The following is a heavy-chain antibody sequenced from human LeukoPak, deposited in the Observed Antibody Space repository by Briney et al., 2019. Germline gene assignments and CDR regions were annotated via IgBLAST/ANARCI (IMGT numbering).Heavy chain of an antibody. CDR2: MNPNSGNT. V-gene: IGHV1-8*01. Sequence: GASVKVSCKASGYTFTSYDINWVRRATGQGLEWMGWMNPNSGNTGYAQKFQGRVTMTRNTSISTAYMELSSLRSEDTAVYYCARGGRWLQYNWFDPWGQGTLVTVSS. CDR3: ARGGRWLQYNWFDP. D-gene: IGHD5-24*01. CDR1: GYTFTSYD. J-gene: IGHJ5*02.